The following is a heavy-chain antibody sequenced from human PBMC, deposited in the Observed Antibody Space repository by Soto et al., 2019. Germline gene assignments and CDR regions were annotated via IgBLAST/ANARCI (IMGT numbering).Heavy chain of an antibody. Sequence: GGSLRLSCAASGFTFSSYSMNWVRQAPGKGLEWVSYISICGSTIYYTDSVKGRCIICRDNAKNSLYLQMNGLTAEDTAVYYCARGRPITMVRGVTGTMDVWGKGTTVTVSS. CDR2: ISICGSTI. CDR1: GFTFSSYS. CDR3: ARGRPITMVRGVTGTMDV. V-gene: IGHV3-48*01. J-gene: IGHJ6*04. D-gene: IGHD3-10*01.